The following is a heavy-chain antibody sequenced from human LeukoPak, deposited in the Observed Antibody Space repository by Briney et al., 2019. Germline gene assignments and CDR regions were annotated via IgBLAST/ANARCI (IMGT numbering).Heavy chain of an antibody. CDR1: GFTFSSYS. J-gene: IGHJ5*02. CDR3: ARGADGVSSNSRGWFDP. Sequence: GGSLRLSCAASGFTFSSYSMNWVRQAPGKGLEWVSSISSSSSYIHYTDSVKGRFTISRDNAKKSLYLQMNSLRAEDTAVYSCARGADGVSSNSRGWFDPWGQGTLVTVSS. D-gene: IGHD2-15*01. V-gene: IGHV3-21*01. CDR2: ISSSSSYI.